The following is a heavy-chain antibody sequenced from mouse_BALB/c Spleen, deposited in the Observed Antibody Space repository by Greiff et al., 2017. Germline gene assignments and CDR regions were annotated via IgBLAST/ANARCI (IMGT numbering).Heavy chain of an antibody. CDR1: GYTFTSYW. J-gene: IGHJ4*01. D-gene: IGHD2-2*01. Sequence: QVQLQQSGAELARPGASVKLSCKASGYTFTSYWMQWVKQRPGQGLEWIGAIYPGDGDTRYTQKFKGKATLTADKSSSTAYMQLSSLASEDSAVYYCARLSYGYDYYAMDYWGQGTSVTVSS. V-gene: IGHV1-87*01. CDR3: ARLSYGYDYYAMDY. CDR2: IYPGDGDT.